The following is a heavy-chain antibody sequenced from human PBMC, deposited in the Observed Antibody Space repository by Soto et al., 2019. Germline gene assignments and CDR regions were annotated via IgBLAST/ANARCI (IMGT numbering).Heavy chain of an antibody. CDR2: ISGSGGDA. CDR1: GFTFRDNA. D-gene: IGHD6-19*01. Sequence: GGSLRLYCKDSGFTFRDNAMSWVRQAPGKGLEWVSDISGSGGDARYADSVKGRFTISRDNSRDTLFLQLNSLRVDDTAVYYCGKERRGSGWSVCNFWGQGALVTVSS. V-gene: IGHV3-23*01. J-gene: IGHJ4*02. CDR3: GKERRGSGWSVCNF.